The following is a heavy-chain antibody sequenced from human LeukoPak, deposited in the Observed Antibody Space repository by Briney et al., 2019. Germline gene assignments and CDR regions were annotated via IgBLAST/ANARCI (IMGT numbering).Heavy chain of an antibody. V-gene: IGHV5-51*01. CDR2: IYPGDSDT. D-gene: IGHD6-19*01. CDR3: ARQIGSSGYFDF. Sequence: GESLKIFCKGSGYSFTSYWIAWLRQMPGKGLEWMGIIYPGDSDTRYSPSFKGQVTISADKSINTAYLQWSGLKASDTAMYYCARQIGSSGYFDFWGQGTLVTVSS. J-gene: IGHJ4*02. CDR1: GYSFTSYW.